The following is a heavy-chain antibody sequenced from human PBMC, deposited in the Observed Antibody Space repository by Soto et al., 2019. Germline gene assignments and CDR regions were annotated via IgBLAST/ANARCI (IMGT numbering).Heavy chain of an antibody. Sequence: PSETLSLTCTVSGGSISNFYWIWIRQPQGKGLEWIGYIYYSGSTNYNPSLKSRVTISVDKSKNQFSLKLSSVTAADTAVYYCNRRRITMIVVVYDAFDIWGQGTTVTVSS. CDR1: GGSISNFY. V-gene: IGHV4-59*12. J-gene: IGHJ3*02. D-gene: IGHD3-22*01. CDR2: IYYSGST. CDR3: NRRRITMIVVVYDAFDI.